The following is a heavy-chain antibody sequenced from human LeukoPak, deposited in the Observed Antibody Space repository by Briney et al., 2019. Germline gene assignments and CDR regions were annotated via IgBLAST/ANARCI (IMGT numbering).Heavy chain of an antibody. CDR2: ISNSGGST. Sequence: PGGSLRLCCAASGFTFRSYAMSWVRQAPGVGLEWVSAISNSGGSTYYADSVKGRFTISRDNSKNTLYLQMNGLRAEDTALYYCAKHGEAYGDSKTDYWGQGTLVTVSS. V-gene: IGHV3-23*01. CDR3: AKHGEAYGDSKTDY. CDR1: GFTFRSYA. D-gene: IGHD4-17*01. J-gene: IGHJ4*02.